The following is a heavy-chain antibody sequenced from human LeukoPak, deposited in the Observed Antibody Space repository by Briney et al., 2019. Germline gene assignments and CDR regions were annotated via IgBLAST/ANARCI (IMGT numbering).Heavy chain of an antibody. Sequence: SETLSLTCTVSGYSIISDYYWGWIRQPPGKGLEWIGNIYHRGNTYYNPSLKSRVTISVDTSKNQFSLKLSSVTAADTAVYYCARGGVEMATIWSYWGQGTLVTVSS. CDR2: IYHRGNT. CDR3: ARGGVEMATIWSY. D-gene: IGHD5-24*01. J-gene: IGHJ4*02. CDR1: GYSIISDYY. V-gene: IGHV4-38-2*02.